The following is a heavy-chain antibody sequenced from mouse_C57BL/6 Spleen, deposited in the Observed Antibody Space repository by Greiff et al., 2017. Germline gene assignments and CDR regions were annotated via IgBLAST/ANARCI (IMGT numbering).Heavy chain of an antibody. D-gene: IGHD4-1*01. CDR1: GFSLTSYG. Sequence: QVKLQQSGPGLVQPSQSLSITCTVSGFSLTSYGVHWVRQSPGKGLEWLGVIWSGGSTDYNAAFISRLSISKDNSKSQVFFKMNSLQADDTAIYYCARSANSYWYFDVWGTGTTVTVSS. CDR3: ARSANSYWYFDV. CDR2: IWSGGST. V-gene: IGHV2-2*01. J-gene: IGHJ1*03.